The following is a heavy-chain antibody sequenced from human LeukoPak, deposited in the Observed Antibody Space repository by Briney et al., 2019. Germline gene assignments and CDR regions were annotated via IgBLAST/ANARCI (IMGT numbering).Heavy chain of an antibody. J-gene: IGHJ4*02. V-gene: IGHV3-66*02. CDR3: ARDPQYSSSWNFDY. CDR2: IYSGGST. D-gene: IGHD6-13*01. Sequence: GGSLRLSCAASGFTVSSNYMSWVRQAPGTGLEWVSVIYSGGSTYYADSVKGRFTISRDNSKNTLYLQMNSLRAEDTAVYYCARDPQYSSSWNFDYWGQGTLVTVSS. CDR1: GFTVSSNY.